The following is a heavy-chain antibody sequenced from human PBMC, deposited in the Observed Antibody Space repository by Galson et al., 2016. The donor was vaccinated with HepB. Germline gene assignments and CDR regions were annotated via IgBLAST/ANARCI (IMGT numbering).Heavy chain of an antibody. V-gene: IGHV4-39*01. D-gene: IGHD2-2*01. J-gene: IGHJ2*01. CDR2: ADYTGNT. CDR1: GGSISSSSYY. Sequence: SETLSLTCTVSGGSISSSSYYWGWIRQPPGKGLEWIGIADYTGNTYHNPSLKSRVTISEDTSNNQFSLKLSSVTAADTAVYYCARPFSDCSSPSCYGEGNWYFDVWGRGTLLTVSS. CDR3: ARPFSDCSSPSCYGEGNWYFDV.